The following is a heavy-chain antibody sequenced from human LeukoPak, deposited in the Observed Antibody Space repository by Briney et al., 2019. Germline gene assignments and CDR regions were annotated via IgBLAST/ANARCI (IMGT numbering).Heavy chain of an antibody. D-gene: IGHD3-10*01. V-gene: IGHV4-30-2*01. CDR3: ARSMVRPFKYWYFDF. Sequence: PSETLSLTCAVSGGSISSGGYSWSWIRQPPGKGLEWIGYIYHSGSTYYNPSLKSRVTISVDRSKNQFSLKLSSVTAADTAVYYCARSMVRPFKYWYFDFWGRGTLVTVSS. CDR1: GGSISSGGYS. CDR2: IYHSGST. J-gene: IGHJ2*01.